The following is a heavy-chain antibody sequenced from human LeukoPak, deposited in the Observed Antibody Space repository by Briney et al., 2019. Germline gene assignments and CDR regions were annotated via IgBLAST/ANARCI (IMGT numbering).Heavy chain of an antibody. CDR3: ATLNEYYDSSGYYPGMFVY. CDR2: ISAYNGNT. V-gene: IGHV1-18*01. J-gene: IGHJ4*02. CDR1: GYTFTNYG. Sequence: ASVKVSCKASGYTFTNYGISWVRQAPGQGLEWMGWISAYNGNTNYAQKLQDRVTMTTDTSTSTAYMELRSLRSDDTAIYYRATLNEYYDSSGYYPGMFVYWGQGTLVTVSS. D-gene: IGHD3-22*01.